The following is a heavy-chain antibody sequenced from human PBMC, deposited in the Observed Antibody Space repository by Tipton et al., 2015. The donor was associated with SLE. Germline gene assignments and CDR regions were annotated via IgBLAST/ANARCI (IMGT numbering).Heavy chain of an antibody. CDR3: ARSYSSTGLLFDY. D-gene: IGHD6-13*01. CDR2: IYYSGST. J-gene: IGHJ4*02. CDR1: GVSISSTSYY. V-gene: IGHV4-39*01. Sequence: TLSLTCTVSGVSISSTSYYWGWIRQPPGKGLEWIGSIYYSGSTYYNPSLRSRVTISVDTSKNQFSLKLSPVTAADTAVYYCARSYSSTGLLFDYWGQGTLVTVSS.